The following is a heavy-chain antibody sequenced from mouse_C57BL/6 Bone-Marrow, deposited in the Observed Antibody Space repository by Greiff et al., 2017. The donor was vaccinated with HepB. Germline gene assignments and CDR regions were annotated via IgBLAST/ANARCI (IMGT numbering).Heavy chain of an antibody. CDR1: GYTFTSYG. CDR3: ARKGQAYYDYRFAY. Sequence: QVQLQQSGAELARPGASVKLSCKASGYTFTSYGISWVKQRTGQGLEWIGEIYPRSGNTYYNEKFKGKATLTADKSSSTAYMELRSLTSEDSAVYFCARKGQAYYDYRFAYWGQGTLVTVSA. V-gene: IGHV1-81*01. CDR2: IYPRSGNT. D-gene: IGHD2-4*01. J-gene: IGHJ3*01.